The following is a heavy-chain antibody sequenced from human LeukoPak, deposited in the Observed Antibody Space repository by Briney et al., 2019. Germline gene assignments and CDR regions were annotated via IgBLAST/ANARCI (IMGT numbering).Heavy chain of an antibody. D-gene: IGHD4-17*01. CDR2: FYHSGST. CDR3: ARFTTVTGSFGY. J-gene: IGHJ4*02. V-gene: IGHV4-59*08. CDR1: GGSISSYY. Sequence: SSETLSLTCTVSGGSISSYYWSWIRQPPGKGLEWIAYFYHSGSTKYNPSLKRRVTTSVDTSKNHFSLKLTSMTAADTAVYYCARFTTVTGSFGYWGQGTLVTVSS.